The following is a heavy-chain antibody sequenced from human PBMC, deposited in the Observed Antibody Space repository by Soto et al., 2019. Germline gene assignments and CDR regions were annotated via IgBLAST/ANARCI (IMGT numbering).Heavy chain of an antibody. CDR3: ARAGGYGYGGNWFDP. J-gene: IGHJ5*02. CDR2: ISSSSSYT. D-gene: IGHD5-18*01. CDR1: GFTFSDYC. Sequence: PGGSLRLSCAASGFTFSDYCMSWIRQAPGKGLEWVSYISSSSSYTNYADSVKGRFTISRDNAKNSLYLQMNSLRAEDTAVYYCARAGGYGYGGNWFDPWGQGTLVTVSS. V-gene: IGHV3-11*06.